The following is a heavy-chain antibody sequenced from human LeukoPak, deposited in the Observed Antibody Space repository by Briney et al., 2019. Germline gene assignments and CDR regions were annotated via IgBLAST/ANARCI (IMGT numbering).Heavy chain of an antibody. CDR1: GFTFSSYA. J-gene: IGHJ4*02. Sequence: GGSLRLSCAASGFTFSSYAMHWVRQAPGKGLEWVAVISYDGSNKYYADSVKGRFTISRDNSKNTLYLQMNSLRAEDTAVYYCARTGGGIAVAASAFDYWGQGTLVTVSS. CDR2: ISYDGSNK. V-gene: IGHV3-30*04. D-gene: IGHD6-19*01. CDR3: ARTGGGIAVAASAFDY.